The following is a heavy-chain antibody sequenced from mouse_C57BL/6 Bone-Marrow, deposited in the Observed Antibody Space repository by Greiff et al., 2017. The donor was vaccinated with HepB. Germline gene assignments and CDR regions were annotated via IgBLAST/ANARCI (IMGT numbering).Heavy chain of an antibody. J-gene: IGHJ3*01. Sequence: QVQLQQSGAELVRPGTSVKVSCKASGYAFTNYLIEWVKQRPGQGLEWIGVINPGSGGTNYNEKFKGKATLTADKSSSTAYMQLSSLTSEDSAVYFCARSDYSNYSWFAYWGQETLVTVSA. CDR3: ARSDYSNYSWFAY. V-gene: IGHV1-54*01. CDR2: INPGSGGT. D-gene: IGHD2-5*01. CDR1: GYAFTNYL.